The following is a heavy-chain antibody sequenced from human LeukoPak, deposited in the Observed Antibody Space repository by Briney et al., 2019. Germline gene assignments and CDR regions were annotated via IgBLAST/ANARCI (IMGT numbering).Heavy chain of an antibody. CDR1: GYNFTNYG. Sequence: ASVKVSCKASGYNFTNYGISWARQAPGHGLEWMGWISVYSGDTNYAHKLQDRVTMTTDTSTSTAFMELRGLRSDDTAFYYCARAPSFGDYGGDYWGQGTLVTVSS. J-gene: IGHJ4*02. CDR3: ARAPSFGDYGGDY. D-gene: IGHD4-17*01. CDR2: ISVYSGDT. V-gene: IGHV1-18*01.